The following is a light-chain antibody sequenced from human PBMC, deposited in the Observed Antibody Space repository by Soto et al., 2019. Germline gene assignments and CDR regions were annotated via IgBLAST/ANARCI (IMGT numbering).Light chain of an antibody. CDR2: YDR. Sequence: SYELTQPPSVSVAPGKTARISCGGNNIGSYSVHWYQQRPGQAPVLVIYYDRDRPSGIPERFSGSNSGNTATLTISRVEAGDEADYYCQVWDGRSDNPDVLFGGGTKLTVL. CDR3: QVWDGRSDNPDVL. CDR1: NIGSYS. J-gene: IGLJ2*01. V-gene: IGLV3-21*04.